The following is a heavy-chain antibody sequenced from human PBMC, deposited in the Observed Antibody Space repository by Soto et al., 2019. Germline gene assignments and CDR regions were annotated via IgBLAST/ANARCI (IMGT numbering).Heavy chain of an antibody. V-gene: IGHV4-59*01. CDR3: ARAAGGDFHRHYFDY. CDR2: IYYSGST. J-gene: IGHJ4*02. CDR1: GGSISSYY. Sequence: SETLSLTCTVSGGSISSYYWSWIRQPPGKGLEWIGYIYYSGSTNYNPSLKSRVTISVDTSKNQFSLKLSSVTAADTAVYYCARAAGGDFHRHYFDYWGQGTLVTVSS. D-gene: IGHD2-21*02.